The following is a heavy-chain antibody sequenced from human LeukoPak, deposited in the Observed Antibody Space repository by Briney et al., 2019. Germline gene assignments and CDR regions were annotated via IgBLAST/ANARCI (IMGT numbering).Heavy chain of an antibody. Sequence: GGCLRLSCAASGFTFSGFWMNWVRQAPGKGLEWVANITQDGTAKYFVDSVKGRFTISRDNAKRSVYLQMNSLRAEDTAVYYCAKEGAFPIITYDSWGQGTLVTVSS. CDR1: GFTFSGFW. V-gene: IGHV3-7*01. CDR2: ITQDGTAK. J-gene: IGHJ5*01. D-gene: IGHD3-10*01. CDR3: AKEGAFPIITYDS.